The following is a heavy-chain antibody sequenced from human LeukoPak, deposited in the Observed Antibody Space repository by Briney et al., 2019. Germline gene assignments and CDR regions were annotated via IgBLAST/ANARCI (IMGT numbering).Heavy chain of an antibody. D-gene: IGHD6-19*01. V-gene: IGHV3-21*05. CDR2: ISGSSSYI. CDR1: GFTFSDYY. CDR3: ASGVAVAGDYFDY. Sequence: GGSLKLSCAASGFTFSDYYMNWVRQAPGKGLEWVSYISGSSSYIYYADSVKGRFTISRDNAKNSLYLQMNSLRAEDTAVYYCASGVAVAGDYFDYWGQGTLVTVSS. J-gene: IGHJ4*02.